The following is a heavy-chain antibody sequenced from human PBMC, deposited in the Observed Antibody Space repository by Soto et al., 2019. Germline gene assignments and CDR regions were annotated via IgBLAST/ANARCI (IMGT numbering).Heavy chain of an antibody. D-gene: IGHD5-18*01. J-gene: IGHJ4*02. CDR3: ARDEGAAMGFQY. V-gene: IGHV1-46*01. CDR2: INPVGGST. CDR1: GYTFTDSY. Sequence: QVQLVQSGAEVKEPGASVRLYCKASGYTFTDSYIHWVRQAPGQGLEWMGVINPVGGSTTYIQKFQGRVTLTRYMSTTTGHMVLSALRSDDTATYYCARDEGAAMGFQYWGQGTPVNVFS.